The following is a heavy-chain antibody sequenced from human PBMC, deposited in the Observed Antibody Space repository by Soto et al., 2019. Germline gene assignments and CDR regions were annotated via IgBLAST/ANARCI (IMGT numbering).Heavy chain of an antibody. D-gene: IGHD5-18*01. J-gene: IGHJ4*02. CDR1: GFTFSSYG. CDR3: ARESLGYSYGYPSY. Sequence: GGSLRLSCAASGFTFSSYGMHWVRQAPGKGLEWVAVIWYDGSNKYYADSVKGRFTISRDNSKNTLYLQMNSLRAEDTAVYYCARESLGYSYGYPSYWGQGTLVTVSS. CDR2: IWYDGSNK. V-gene: IGHV3-33*01.